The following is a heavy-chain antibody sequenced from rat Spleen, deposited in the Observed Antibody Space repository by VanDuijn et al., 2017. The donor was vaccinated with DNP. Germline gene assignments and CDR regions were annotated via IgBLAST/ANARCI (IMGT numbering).Heavy chain of an antibody. J-gene: IGHJ2*01. CDR3: ARWVWYFDY. Sequence: EVQLQESGPGLVKPSQSLSLTCSVTGYSITSNYWGWVRKFPGNKLEYIGNISFSGCTNYNPSLKSQISITRDTSTNQFFLHLNSVTPADTTTYYCARWVWYFDYWGQGVMVTVSS. V-gene: IGHV3-1*01. CDR2: ISFSGCT. CDR1: GYSITSNY.